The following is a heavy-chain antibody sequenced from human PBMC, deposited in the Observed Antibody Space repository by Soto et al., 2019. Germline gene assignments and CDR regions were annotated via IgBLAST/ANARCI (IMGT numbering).Heavy chain of an antibody. V-gene: IGHV4-59*01. CDR1: GGSISDYF. CDR3: GRECYGGRCLYEYYGLDV. CDR2: IHYSGTT. Sequence: SETLSLTCAVSGGSISDYFWNWIRQPPGKGLEWIGYIHYSGTTNYNPSLRSRVAISVDTSKNQFSLKLFSVTPADTAVYYCGRECYGGRCLYEYYGLDVWGQGTTVTVSS. J-gene: IGHJ6*02. D-gene: IGHD2-15*01.